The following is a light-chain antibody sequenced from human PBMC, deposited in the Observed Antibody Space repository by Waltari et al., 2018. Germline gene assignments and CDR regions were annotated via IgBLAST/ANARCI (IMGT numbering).Light chain of an antibody. CDR2: GAS. CDR1: QTLTSN. V-gene: IGKV3-15*01. J-gene: IGKJ2*01. Sequence: EIVMTQSPATLSVSPGERATLPCRASQTLTSNLAWYQQKPGQAPMLLIYGASTRATGIPARFSGSGSGTQFTLTISSLQSEDFVVYYCQQYNNRPYTFGQGTKLEIK. CDR3: QQYNNRPYT.